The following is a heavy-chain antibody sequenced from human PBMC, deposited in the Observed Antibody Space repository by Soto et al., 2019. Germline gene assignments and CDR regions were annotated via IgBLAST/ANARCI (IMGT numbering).Heavy chain of an antibody. V-gene: IGHV4-34*01. CDR2: SNHVGNT. CDR1: GGSFSGYY. Sequence: QVQLQQWGAGLLKPSETLSLTCAVYGGSFSGYYWSWIRQPPGKGLEWIGESNHVGNTNYNPSLKSRVTMYVDPSKNQFSLMLSSVTAADTAVYYCERVLIAGVTTDWGQGTLVLVSS. J-gene: IGHJ4*02. D-gene: IGHD1-1*01. CDR3: ERVLIAGVTTD.